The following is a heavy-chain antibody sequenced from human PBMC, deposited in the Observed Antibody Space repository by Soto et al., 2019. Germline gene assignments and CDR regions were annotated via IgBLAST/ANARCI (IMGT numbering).Heavy chain of an antibody. CDR3: GREGGGAVASPRFDY. D-gene: IGHD6-19*01. J-gene: IGHJ4*02. CDR2: IWYDGSNK. V-gene: IGHV3-33*01. Sequence: QVQLVESGGGVVQPGRSLRLSCAASGFTFSSYGMHWVRQAPGKGLEWVAVIWYDGSNKYYADSVKGRFTISRDNSKNTLDLQMNSLRAEDTAVYYCGREGGGAVASPRFDYWGQGTLVTVSS. CDR1: GFTFSSYG.